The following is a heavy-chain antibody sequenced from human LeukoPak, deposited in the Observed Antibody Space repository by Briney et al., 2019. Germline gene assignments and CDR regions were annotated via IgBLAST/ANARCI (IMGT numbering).Heavy chain of an antibody. CDR3: ARDSGSGKYYYYYYMDV. J-gene: IGHJ6*03. D-gene: IGHD3-10*01. CDR2: ISSSGSTI. Sequence: GGFLRLSCAASGLTFSSYEMNWVRQAPGKGLEWVSYISSSGSTIYYADSVKGRFTISRDNAKNSLYLQMNSLRAEDTAVYYCARDSGSGKYYYYYYMDVWGKGTTVTISS. CDR1: GLTFSSYE. V-gene: IGHV3-48*03.